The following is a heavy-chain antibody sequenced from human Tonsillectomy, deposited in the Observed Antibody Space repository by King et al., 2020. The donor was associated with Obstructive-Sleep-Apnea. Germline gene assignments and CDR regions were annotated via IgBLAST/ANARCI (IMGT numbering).Heavy chain of an antibody. CDR2: INIYNGDT. V-gene: IGHV1-18*01. J-gene: IGHJ4*02. CDR1: GYTFSKFG. D-gene: IGHD4-11*01. Sequence: VQLVESGAEVKKPGASVKVSCKASGYTFSKFGFSWVRQAPGQGLEWMGWINIYNGDTNYAQKFQGRVTLTTDTSTTTAYMELRNLRSDDTAIYYCAREGLLGYWGQGTPVTVSS. CDR3: AREGLLGY.